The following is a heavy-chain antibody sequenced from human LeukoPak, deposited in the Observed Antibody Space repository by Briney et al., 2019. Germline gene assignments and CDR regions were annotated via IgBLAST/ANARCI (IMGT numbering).Heavy chain of an antibody. CDR3: ATEGFSSGRAGTFSI. CDR1: GCTFSNTH. J-gene: IGHJ3*02. D-gene: IGHD6-19*01. Sequence: GGSLRLSCTASGCTFSNTHMHWVRQAPGQGLEWVAGISSDGIGKYYADSMKGRFTISRDNSKNTLFLQVDSLRRDDTAVYYCATEGFSSGRAGTFSIWGQGTMVTVS. V-gene: IGHV3-30*04. CDR2: ISSDGIGK.